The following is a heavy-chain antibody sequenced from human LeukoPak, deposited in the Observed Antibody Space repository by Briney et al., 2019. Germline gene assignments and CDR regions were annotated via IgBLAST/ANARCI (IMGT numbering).Heavy chain of an antibody. V-gene: IGHV3-23*05. Sequence: PGGSLRLSCAASGFTLSNCAMTWVRQAPGKGLEWVSGIDTKGTRTYYADSVKGRFTISRDNSKNTLFLQMNSLRAEDTAVYYCAKLTPVLRFLEWLLSTNNWFDPWGQGTLVTVSS. CDR3: AKLTPVLRFLEWLLSTNNWFDP. D-gene: IGHD3-3*01. CDR1: GFTLSNCA. CDR2: IDTKGTRT. J-gene: IGHJ5*02.